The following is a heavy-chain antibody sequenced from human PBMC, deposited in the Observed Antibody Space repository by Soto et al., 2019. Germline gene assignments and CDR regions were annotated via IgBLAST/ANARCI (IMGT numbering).Heavy chain of an antibody. D-gene: IGHD2-2*01. CDR2: ISGSGGST. CDR3: AKTGFGRYCSSTSCVHFDY. V-gene: IGHV3-23*01. Sequence: EVQVLESGGGLVQPGGSLRLSCVASGFTFTTYAMTWVRQALGKGLERVSIISGSGGSTHYADSVKGRFIISRDNSTNTLYLQMNGLRAEDTAVYYCAKTGFGRYCSSTSCVHFDYWGQGTLVTVSS. J-gene: IGHJ4*02. CDR1: GFTFTTYA.